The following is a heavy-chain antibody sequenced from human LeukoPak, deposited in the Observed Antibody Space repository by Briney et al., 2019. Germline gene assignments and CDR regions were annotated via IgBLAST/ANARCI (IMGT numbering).Heavy chain of an antibody. Sequence: ASVKVSCKASGYNFNYNDINWIRQATVQGLEWRGWMNPKSGNTGYAQKFQDRLTMTGDTSITTAYMELSSLTSDDTAIYYCARGRAAGDWGQGTLVTVSS. CDR3: ARGRAAGD. CDR2: MNPKSGNT. D-gene: IGHD2-8*02. V-gene: IGHV1-8*01. J-gene: IGHJ4*02. CDR1: GYNFNYND.